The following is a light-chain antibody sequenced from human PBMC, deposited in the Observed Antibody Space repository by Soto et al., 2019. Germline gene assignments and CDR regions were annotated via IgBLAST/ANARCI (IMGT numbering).Light chain of an antibody. J-gene: IGKJ1*01. CDR3: QQYASFLRT. CDR1: QSVSRSY. Sequence: EIVLTQSPGTLSMSAGERATLSCRASQSVSRSYLAWYQQKPGQAPRLLIYGASRRATGIPDRFSGSGSGTDFTLTISRLEPEDFAVYYCQQYASFLRTFGQGNKVEIK. V-gene: IGKV3-20*01. CDR2: GAS.